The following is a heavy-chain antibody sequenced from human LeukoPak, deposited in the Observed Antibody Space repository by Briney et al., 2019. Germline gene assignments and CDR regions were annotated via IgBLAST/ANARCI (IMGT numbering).Heavy chain of an antibody. V-gene: IGHV1-69*13. CDR1: GYTLTELS. CDR3: ARGRPRIRWFGEFLFDY. Sequence: GASVKVSCKVSGYTLTELSMHWVRQAPGQGLEWMGGIIPIFGTANYAQKFQGRVTITADESTSTAYMELSSLRSEDTAVYYCARGRPRIRWFGEFLFDYWGQGTLVTVSS. CDR2: IIPIFGTA. D-gene: IGHD3-10*01. J-gene: IGHJ4*02.